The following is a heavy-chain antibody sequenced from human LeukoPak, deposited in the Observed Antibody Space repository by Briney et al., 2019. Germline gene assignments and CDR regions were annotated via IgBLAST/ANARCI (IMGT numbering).Heavy chain of an antibody. V-gene: IGHV1-2*02. J-gene: IGHJ4*02. CDR3: ARDTYYYDSSGYRPGDY. Sequence: ASVKVSCKASGYTFTGYYMHWVRQAPGQGLEWMGWINPNSGGTNYAQKFQGRVAMTRDTSISTAYMELSRLRSDDTAVYYCARDTYYYDSSGYRPGDYWGQGTLVTVSS. CDR2: INPNSGGT. D-gene: IGHD3-22*01. CDR1: GYTFTGYY.